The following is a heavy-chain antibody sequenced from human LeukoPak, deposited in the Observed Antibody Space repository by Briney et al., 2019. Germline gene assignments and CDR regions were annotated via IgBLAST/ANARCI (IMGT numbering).Heavy chain of an antibody. CDR2: IMPILGIA. Sequence: GASVKVSCKASGGTFSSYAISWVRQAPGQGLEWMGRIMPILGIANYAQKFQGRVTITADKSTSTAYMELSSLRSEDTAVYYCAREGYDILTGYPANWFDPWGQGTLVTVSS. CDR1: GGTFSSYA. J-gene: IGHJ5*02. D-gene: IGHD3-9*01. V-gene: IGHV1-69*04. CDR3: AREGYDILTGYPANWFDP.